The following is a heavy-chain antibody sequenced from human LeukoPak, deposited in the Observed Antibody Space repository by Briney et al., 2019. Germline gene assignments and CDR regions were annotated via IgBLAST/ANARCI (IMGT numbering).Heavy chain of an antibody. V-gene: IGHV1-24*01. CDR2: FDPEDGET. J-gene: IGHJ4*02. Sequence: ASVKVSCKVSGYTLTELSMHWVRQAPGKGLEWMGGFDPEDGETIYAQKFQGRVTMTEDTSTDTAYMELSSLRSEDTAVYYCSAADTRGYYSDYWGQGTLVTVSS. CDR3: SAADTRGYYSDY. CDR1: GYTLTELS.